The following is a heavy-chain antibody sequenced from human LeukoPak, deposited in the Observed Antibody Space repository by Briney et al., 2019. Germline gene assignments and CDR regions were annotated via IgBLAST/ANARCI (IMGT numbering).Heavy chain of an antibody. Sequence: QSGGSLRLSCAASGLTFNSYAMSWVRQAPGKGLEWVSVISGSGGSTYDADSVKGRFTISRDSSKNTLDLQMHSLRAEDTAVYYCASQRHLYGAFDIWGQGTMVTVSS. J-gene: IGHJ3*02. D-gene: IGHD2-2*02. CDR1: GLTFNSYA. CDR2: ISGSGGST. CDR3: ASQRHLYGAFDI. V-gene: IGHV3-23*01.